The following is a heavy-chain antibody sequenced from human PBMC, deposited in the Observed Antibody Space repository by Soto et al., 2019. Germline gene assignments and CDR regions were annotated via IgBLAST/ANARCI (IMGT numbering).Heavy chain of an antibody. CDR2: ISSSSSYI. Sequence: GGSLRLSCAASGFTFSSYSMNWVRQAPGKGLEWVSSISSSSSYIYYADSVKGRFTISRDNAKNSLYLQMNSLRAEDTAVYYCARKGGDGAFDIWGQGTMGTVSS. V-gene: IGHV3-21*01. D-gene: IGHD3-16*01. J-gene: IGHJ3*02. CDR3: ARKGGDGAFDI. CDR1: GFTFSSYS.